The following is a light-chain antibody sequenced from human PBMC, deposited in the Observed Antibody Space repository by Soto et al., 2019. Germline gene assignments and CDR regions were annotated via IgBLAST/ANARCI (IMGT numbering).Light chain of an antibody. J-gene: IGKJ1*01. CDR3: QQYNSYSPRT. Sequence: DIQMTQSPSTLSASVGDRVTITCRASQSINNWLAWYQQKPGKAPKFLIYDASNLESGVTSRFSGSASGTEFTLTISSLQPDDFATYYCQQYNSYSPRTFGQGTKVDI. CDR2: DAS. V-gene: IGKV1-5*01. CDR1: QSINNW.